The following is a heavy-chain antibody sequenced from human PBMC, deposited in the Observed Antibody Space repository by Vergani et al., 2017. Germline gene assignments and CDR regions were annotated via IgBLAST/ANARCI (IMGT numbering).Heavy chain of an antibody. CDR3: AREGGGIAVAGFDY. CDR2: ISSSSSYI. D-gene: IGHD6-19*01. Sequence: EVQLVESGGGLVKPGGSLRLSCAASGFTFSSYSMNWVRQAPGKGLEWVSSISSSSSYIYYAESVKGRFTISRDNAKNSLYLQMNSLRAEDTAVYYCAREGGGIAVAGFDYWGQGTLVTVSS. CDR1: GFTFSSYS. J-gene: IGHJ4*02. V-gene: IGHV3-21*01.